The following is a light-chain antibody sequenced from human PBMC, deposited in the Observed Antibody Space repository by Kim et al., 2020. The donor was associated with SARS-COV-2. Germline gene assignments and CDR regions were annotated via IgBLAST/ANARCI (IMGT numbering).Light chain of an antibody. V-gene: IGKV3-11*01. CDR1: QSVGSY. Sequence: PGESATPSCRASQSVGSYLGWYQQKPGQPPRLLIYDASNRASGIPARFSGTGSGTDFTLTISRLEPEDFAVDYCQQRSDWPWTFGQGTKVDIK. CDR2: DAS. CDR3: QQRSDWPWT. J-gene: IGKJ1*01.